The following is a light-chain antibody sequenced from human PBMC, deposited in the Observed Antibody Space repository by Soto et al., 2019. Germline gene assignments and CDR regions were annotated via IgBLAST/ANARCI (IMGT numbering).Light chain of an antibody. Sequence: SYELSQPPSVSVSPGQTASISCSGDKLGDKYVCWCQQKPGQSPVVVIYEDTKRPSGIPERFSGSNSGNTATLTISGTQAMDEADYYCQAWDSSLYVFGTGTKVTVL. CDR2: EDT. J-gene: IGLJ1*01. V-gene: IGLV3-1*01. CDR3: QAWDSSLYV. CDR1: KLGDKY.